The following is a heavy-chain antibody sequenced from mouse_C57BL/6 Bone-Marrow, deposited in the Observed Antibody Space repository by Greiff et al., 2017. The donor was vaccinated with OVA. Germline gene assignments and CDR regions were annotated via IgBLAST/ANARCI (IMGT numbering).Heavy chain of an antibody. D-gene: IGHD2-10*02. CDR2: INPNNGGT. J-gene: IGHJ2*01. Sequence: VQLQQSGPELVKPGASVKISCKASGYTFTDYYMNWVKQSHGKSLERIGDINPNNGGTSYNQKFKGKATLTVDKSSSTAYMELRSLTSEDSAVYYCAREGMDYWGQGTTLTVSS. V-gene: IGHV1-26*01. CDR3: AREGMDY. CDR1: GYTFTDYY.